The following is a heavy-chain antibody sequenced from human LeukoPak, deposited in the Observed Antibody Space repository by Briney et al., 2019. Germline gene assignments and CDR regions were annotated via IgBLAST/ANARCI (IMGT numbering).Heavy chain of an antibody. V-gene: IGHV3-30*18. J-gene: IGHJ4*02. D-gene: IGHD2-2*01. CDR1: AFTFRNYA. CDR2: ISHDERNI. CDR3: AKDRTGLLVVPAALDY. Sequence: PGGSLRLSCAVSAFTFRNYAMHWVRQAPGKGLEWVAVISHDERNIYYAASVKGRFTISRDNSKNTLYLQMNSLRAEDTAVYYCAKDRTGLLVVPAALDYWGQGTLVTVSS.